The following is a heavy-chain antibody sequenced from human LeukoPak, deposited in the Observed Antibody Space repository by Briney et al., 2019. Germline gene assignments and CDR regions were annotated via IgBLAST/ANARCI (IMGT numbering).Heavy chain of an antibody. D-gene: IGHD6-13*01. J-gene: IGHJ4*02. CDR2: IYASGNT. Sequence: PSETLSLTCTVSGGSISSYYWSWVRQPAGKGLEWIGRIYASGNTNYNPSLKGRVTMTVDTSKNQFSLNLSSVTAADTAVYYCARGRGSSWYYFDSWGQGTLVTDSS. CDR3: ARGRGSSWYYFDS. V-gene: IGHV4-4*07. CDR1: GGSISSYY.